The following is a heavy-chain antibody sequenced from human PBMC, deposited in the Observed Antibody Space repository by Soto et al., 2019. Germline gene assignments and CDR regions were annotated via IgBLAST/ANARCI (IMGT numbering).Heavy chain of an antibody. D-gene: IGHD3-22*01. CDR3: ARELNTESSAYYSFAF. CDR1: GYIFTPYG. J-gene: IGHJ4*02. Sequence: ASVKVSCKTSGYIFTPYGLAWLRQAPGQRPEWMGWVSTNDDRTNYAQKFQGRVTMTTDRSTTTTSMELRSLRPDDTAVYYCARELNTESSAYYSFAFWGQGTLVTVSS. V-gene: IGHV1-18*01. CDR2: VSTNDDRT.